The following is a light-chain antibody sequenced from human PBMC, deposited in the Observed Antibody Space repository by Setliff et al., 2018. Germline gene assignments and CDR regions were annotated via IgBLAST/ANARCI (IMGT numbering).Light chain of an antibody. CDR3: CAYTGSSTDV. CDR2: DVN. J-gene: IGLJ1*01. V-gene: IGLV2-14*01. Sequence: QSVLTQPASVSGSPGQSITTSCSGTSSDVGSYDLVSWYQQHPGTAPKLIISDVNNRPSGVSNRFSGSKSGNTASLTISGLQAEDEAAYYCCAYTGSSTDVFGTGTKVTVL. CDR1: SSDVGSYDL.